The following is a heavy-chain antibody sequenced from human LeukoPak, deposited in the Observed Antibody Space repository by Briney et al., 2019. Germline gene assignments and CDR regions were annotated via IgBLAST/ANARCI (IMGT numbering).Heavy chain of an antibody. D-gene: IGHD3-10*01. V-gene: IGHV4-61*02. CDR1: RGSISITEYS. Sequence: PSQTLSVTCTVSRGSISITEYSWSSTRQPAGNRLEWIGRISVRGSTNYCTSLRSRATISVDTSKNQFTLKLASVTVADTAIYYCARERILGGKYSFDVWGRGALVTVSS. J-gene: IGHJ4*02. CDR2: ISVRGST. CDR3: ARERILGGKYSFDV.